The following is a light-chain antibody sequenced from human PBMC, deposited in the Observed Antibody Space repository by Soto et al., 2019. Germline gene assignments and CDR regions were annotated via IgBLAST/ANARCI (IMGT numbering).Light chain of an antibody. CDR2: DVT. CDR1: TSDVGAYNY. V-gene: IGLV2-14*03. CDR3: SSYTSSSTLV. J-gene: IGLJ3*02. Sequence: QSALTQPASVSGSLGQSITISCTGTTSDVGAYNYVSWYQQHPGKAPQLVIYDVTNRPSGVSNRFSGSKSGNTASLTISGLQAEDEAGYYCSSYTSSSTLVFGGGTKVTVL.